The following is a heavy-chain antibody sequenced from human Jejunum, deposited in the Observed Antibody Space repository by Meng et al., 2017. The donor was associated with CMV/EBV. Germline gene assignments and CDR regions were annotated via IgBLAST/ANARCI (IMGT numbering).Heavy chain of an antibody. D-gene: IGHD2-15*01. CDR1: YG. J-gene: IGHJ4*02. Sequence: YGIHWVRQAPGKGLEWVTFIRYDGNKEHYADSVKGRFTISRDNSKNTVYLQMNSLRAEDTAMYYCARDAAYCDGGGCYSAYYFDYWGQGALVTVSS. V-gene: IGHV3-30*02. CDR3: ARDAAYCDGGGCYSAYYFDY. CDR2: IRYDGNKE.